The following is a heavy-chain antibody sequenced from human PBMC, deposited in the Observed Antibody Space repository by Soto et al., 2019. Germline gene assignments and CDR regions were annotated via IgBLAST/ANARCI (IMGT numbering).Heavy chain of an antibody. V-gene: IGHV3-64*01. CDR3: ARNLYSSYGMDV. CDR1: GFTFSSYA. D-gene: IGHD6-19*01. Sequence: PGVSLRLSCAASGFTFSSYAMHWVRQAPGKGLEYVSAISSNGGSTYYANSVKGRFTISRDNSKNTLYLQMGSLRAEDMAVYYCARNLYSSYGMDVWGQGTTVTVSS. J-gene: IGHJ6*02. CDR2: ISSNGGST.